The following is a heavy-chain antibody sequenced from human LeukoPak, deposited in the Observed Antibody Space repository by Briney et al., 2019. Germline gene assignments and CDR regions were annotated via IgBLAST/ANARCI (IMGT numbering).Heavy chain of an antibody. Sequence: GGSLRLSCAASGFTFSSHGMHWVRQAPGKGLGWVAVIWYDGSNKYYAVSVKGRFTISRDNSKNTLYLQMNSLRAEDTAVYYCAKGGGYSSSWYVDYWGQGTLVTVSS. J-gene: IGHJ4*02. V-gene: IGHV3-33*06. CDR2: IWYDGSNK. D-gene: IGHD6-13*01. CDR1: GFTFSSHG. CDR3: AKGGGYSSSWYVDY.